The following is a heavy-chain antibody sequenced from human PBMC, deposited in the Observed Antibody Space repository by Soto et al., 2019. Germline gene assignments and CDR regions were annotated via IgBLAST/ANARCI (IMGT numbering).Heavy chain of an antibody. CDR3: ARDTPITMVRGVIRTGNWFDP. CDR1: GFTFSSYW. CDR2: IKQDGSEK. D-gene: IGHD3-10*01. V-gene: IGHV3-7*05. Sequence: VQLVESGGGLVQPGGSLRLSCAASGFTFSSYWMSWVRQAPGKGLEWVANIKQDGSEKYYVDSVKGRFTISRDNAKNSLYLQMNSLRAEDTAVYYCARDTPITMVRGVIRTGNWFDPWGQGTLVTVSS. J-gene: IGHJ5*02.